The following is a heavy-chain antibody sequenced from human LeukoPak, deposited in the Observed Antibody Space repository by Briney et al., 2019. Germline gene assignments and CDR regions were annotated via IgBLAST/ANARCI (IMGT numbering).Heavy chain of an antibody. V-gene: IGHV1-69*06. J-gene: IGHJ4*02. CDR2: IIPIFGTA. D-gene: IGHD3-9*01. Sequence: SVKVSCKASGGTFSSYAISWVRQAPGQGLEWMGGIIPIFGTANYAQKFQGRVTITADKSTSTAYMELSSLRSEDTAVYFCARSPHILTGENFDYWGQGTLVTVSS. CDR1: GGTFSSYA. CDR3: ARSPHILTGENFDY.